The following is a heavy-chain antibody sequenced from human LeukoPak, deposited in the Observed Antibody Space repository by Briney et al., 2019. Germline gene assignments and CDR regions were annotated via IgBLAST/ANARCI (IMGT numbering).Heavy chain of an antibody. V-gene: IGHV3-48*03. CDR3: SKVASTFEIHRTWELHPGGVFDY. D-gene: IGHD1-26*01. J-gene: IGHJ4*02. CDR1: GFTFSSYE. Sequence: GGALRLSCAASGFTFSSYEMSGVRQAPGKGLEWVSYITSGSTIYYADSVNGRFTISRNNDKNSLYLQMNNLRAEDTAVYYCSKVASTFEIHRTWELHPGGVFDYWGQGTLVTVSS. CDR2: ITSGSTI.